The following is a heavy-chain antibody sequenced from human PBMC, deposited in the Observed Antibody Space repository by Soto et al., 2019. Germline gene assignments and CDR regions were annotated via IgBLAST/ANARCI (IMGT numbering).Heavy chain of an antibody. CDR3: ARDHHYGSGSYNWFDP. D-gene: IGHD3-10*01. J-gene: IGHJ5*02. V-gene: IGHV1-18*01. Sequence: GASVKVSCEASGYTFTSYGISWVRQAPGQGLEWMGWISAYNGNTNYAQKLQGRVTMTTDTSTSTAYMELRSLRSDDTAVYYCARDHHYGSGSYNWFDPWGQGTLVTVSS. CDR1: GYTFTSYG. CDR2: ISAYNGNT.